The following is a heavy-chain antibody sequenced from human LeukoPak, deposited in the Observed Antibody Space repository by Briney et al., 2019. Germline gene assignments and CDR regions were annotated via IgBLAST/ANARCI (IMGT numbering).Heavy chain of an antibody. CDR3: AILEGYGSFLVY. D-gene: IGHD3-10*01. CDR1: GYIFTSYL. CDR2: IYPGDSDT. V-gene: IGHV5-51*01. J-gene: IGHJ4*02. Sequence: GESLQISCKGAGYIFTSYLIGLVRHVPGKGLEYMGIIYPGDSDTRYSPSFQGQVTISADKSISTSYLQWSSLKASGPAMYSCAILEGYGSFLVYWGQGTLVTLSS.